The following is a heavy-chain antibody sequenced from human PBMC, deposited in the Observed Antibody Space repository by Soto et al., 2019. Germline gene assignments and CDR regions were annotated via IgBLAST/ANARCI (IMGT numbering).Heavy chain of an antibody. Sequence: EAQLVESGGDLVQPGGSLRLSCTDSGFTFSSHWMHWVRQSPGKGLVWVSRINGDGSYISYADSVKGRFTISRDNAKNTLYLQMSSLRADDTAVYYCVRVYGDPPSWGQGTPVTVSS. J-gene: IGHJ4*02. CDR2: INGDGSYI. V-gene: IGHV3-74*01. CDR1: GFTFSSHW. CDR3: VRVYGDPPS. D-gene: IGHD4-17*01.